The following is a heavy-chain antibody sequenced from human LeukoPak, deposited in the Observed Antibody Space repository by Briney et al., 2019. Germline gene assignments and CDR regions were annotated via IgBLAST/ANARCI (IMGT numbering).Heavy chain of an antibody. V-gene: IGHV3-21*01. J-gene: IGHJ4*02. CDR3: AKEGYYGSGSYPDD. CDR2: ISSSSSYI. Sequence: PGGSLRLSCAASGFTFSSYSMNWVRQAPGKGLEWVSSISSSSSYIYYADSVKGRSTISRDNSKNTLYLQMNSLRAEDTAVYYCAKEGYYGSGSYPDDWGQGTLVTVSS. CDR1: GFTFSSYS. D-gene: IGHD3-10*01.